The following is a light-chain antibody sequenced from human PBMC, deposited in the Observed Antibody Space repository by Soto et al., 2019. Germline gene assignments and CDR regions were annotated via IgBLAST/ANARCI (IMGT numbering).Light chain of an antibody. V-gene: IGKV3-20*01. Sequence: EIVLTQSPGTLSLSPGERATLSCRASQSVSNNYLAWYQQKPGQAPRLLIYDASSRATGVPDRFSGSGSGTDFTLTFSRLEPEDFAVYYCQQYGSSITFGQGTRLDI. CDR3: QQYGSSIT. CDR1: QSVSNNY. J-gene: IGKJ5*01. CDR2: DAS.